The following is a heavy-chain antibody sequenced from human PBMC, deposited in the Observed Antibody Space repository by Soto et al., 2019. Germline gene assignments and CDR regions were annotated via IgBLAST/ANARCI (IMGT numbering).Heavy chain of an antibody. J-gene: IGHJ4*02. D-gene: IGHD5-12*01. CDR2: IYYSGST. Sequence: SETLSLTCTVSGGSISSSSYYWGWIRQPPGKGREWIGSIYYSGSTYYNPSLKSRVTISVDTSKNQFSLKLSSVTAADTAVYYCVRHAQWIIRAYWGQGTLVTVSS. V-gene: IGHV4-39*01. CDR1: GGSISSSSYY. CDR3: VRHAQWIIRAY.